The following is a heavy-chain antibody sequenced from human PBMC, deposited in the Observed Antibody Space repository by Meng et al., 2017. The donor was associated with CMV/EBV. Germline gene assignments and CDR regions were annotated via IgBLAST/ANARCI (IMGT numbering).Heavy chain of an antibody. CDR3: AASLGYCSGGCCYRDY. V-gene: IGHV3-7*01. CDR2: IKQDGSEK. Sequence: GGSLRLSCAASGFTFSSYWMSWVRQAPGKGLEWVANIKQDGSEKYYVDSVKGRFTISRDNAKNSLYLQMNSLRAEDTAVYYCAASLGYCSGGCCYRDYWGQGTLVTVSS. D-gene: IGHD2-15*01. CDR1: GFTFSSYW. J-gene: IGHJ4*02.